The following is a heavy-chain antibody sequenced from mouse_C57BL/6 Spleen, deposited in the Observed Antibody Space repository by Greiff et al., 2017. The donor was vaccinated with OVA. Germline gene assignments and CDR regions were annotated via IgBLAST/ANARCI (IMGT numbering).Heavy chain of an antibody. Sequence: EVKLEESGAELVRPGASVKLSCTASGFNIKDYYMHWVKQRPEQGLEWIGRIDPEDGDTEYAPKFQGKATMTADTSSNTAYLQLSSLTSEDTAVYYCTVSFTYYYGSSYEYFDYWGQGTTLTVSS. CDR3: TVSFTYYYGSSYEYFDY. CDR1: GFNIKDYY. CDR2: IDPEDGDT. J-gene: IGHJ2*01. V-gene: IGHV14-1*01. D-gene: IGHD1-1*01.